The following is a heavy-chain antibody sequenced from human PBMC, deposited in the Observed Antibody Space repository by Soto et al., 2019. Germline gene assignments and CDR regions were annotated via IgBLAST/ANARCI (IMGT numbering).Heavy chain of an antibody. Sequence: QMQLVQSGPEVKKPGASVKVSCKAAGYTFTGYYIHWVRQAPGQGLAWMGWINPNRGVTNYAQKFQGRVPRTRDTSISTAYMEVSRLRSDDTALYYCARDGGGANWFDPWGQGTLVTVSS. V-gene: IGHV1-2*02. CDR3: ARDGGGANWFDP. J-gene: IGHJ5*02. CDR1: GYTFTGYY. CDR2: INPNRGVT. D-gene: IGHD2-15*01.